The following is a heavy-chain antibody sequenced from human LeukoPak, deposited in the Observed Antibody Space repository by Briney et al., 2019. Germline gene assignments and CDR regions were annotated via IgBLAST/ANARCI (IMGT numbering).Heavy chain of an antibody. D-gene: IGHD6-13*01. CDR1: GGTFISYA. V-gene: IGHV1-69*06. Sequence: GASVTVSCKASGGTFISYAISWVRQAPGQGLEWMGGIIPIFGTANYAQKFQGRVTITADKSTSTAYMELSSLRSEDTAVYYCARDGIAARFDPWGQGTLVTVSS. CDR3: ARDGIAARFDP. J-gene: IGHJ5*02. CDR2: IIPIFGTA.